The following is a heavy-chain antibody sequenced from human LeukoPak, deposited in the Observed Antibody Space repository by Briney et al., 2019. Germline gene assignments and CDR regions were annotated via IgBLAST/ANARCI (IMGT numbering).Heavy chain of an antibody. V-gene: IGHV3-23*01. J-gene: IGHJ3*02. CDR2: ISGSGGST. CDR3: ARSSHYDILTGYSEEDAFDI. Sequence: TGGSLRLSCAASGFTFSSYAMNWVRQAPGKGLEWVSTISGSGGSTYYADSVKGRFTISRDNSKNTLYLQMNSLRVEDTAVYYCARSSHYDILTGYSEEDAFDIWGQGTMVTVSS. D-gene: IGHD3-9*01. CDR1: GFTFSSYA.